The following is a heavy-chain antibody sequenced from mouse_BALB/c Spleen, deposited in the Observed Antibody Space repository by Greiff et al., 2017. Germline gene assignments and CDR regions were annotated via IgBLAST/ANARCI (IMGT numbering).Heavy chain of an antibody. CDR1: GFNINDTY. V-gene: IGHV14-3*02. J-gene: IGHJ4*01. CDR3: ARRGTVVAMDY. D-gene: IGHD1-1*01. CDR2: IDPANGNT. Sequence: EVQLQQSGAELVKPGASVKLSCTASGFNINDTYMHWVKQRPEQGLEWIGRIDPANGNTKYDPKFQGKATITADTSSNTAYLHLSSLTSEDTAVYYCARRGTVVAMDYWGQGTSVTVSS.